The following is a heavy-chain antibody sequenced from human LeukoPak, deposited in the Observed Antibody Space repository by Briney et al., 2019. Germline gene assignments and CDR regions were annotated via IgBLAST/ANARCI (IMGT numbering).Heavy chain of an antibody. CDR1: GYSFTSYW. D-gene: IGHD6-19*01. CDR2: IYPGDSDT. V-gene: IGHV5-51*01. Sequence: GESLKISCKGSGYSFTSYWIGWVRQMPGKGLEWMGIIYPGDSDTRYSPSFQGQVTIPADKSISTAYLQWSSLKASDTAMYYCATTNIAVAGLDAFDIWGQGTMVTVSS. CDR3: ATTNIAVAGLDAFDI. J-gene: IGHJ3*02.